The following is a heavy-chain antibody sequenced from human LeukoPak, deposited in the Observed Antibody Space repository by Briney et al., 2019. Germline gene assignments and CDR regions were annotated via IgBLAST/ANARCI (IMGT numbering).Heavy chain of an antibody. V-gene: IGHV3-74*01. D-gene: IGHD6-13*01. CDR1: GFTFSHHW. CDR3: ARATSYSNYGMDV. CDR2: INSDGSST. Sequence: GGSLILSCAASGFTFSHHWMHWVRHVPGKGLVWVSRINSDGSSTTYADSVKGRFTISRDNARNTLYLQMNSLRAEDTAVHYCARATSYSNYGMDVWGQGTTVTVSS. J-gene: IGHJ6*02.